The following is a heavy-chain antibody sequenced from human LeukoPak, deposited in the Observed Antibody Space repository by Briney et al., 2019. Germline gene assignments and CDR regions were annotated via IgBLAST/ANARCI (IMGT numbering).Heavy chain of an antibody. CDR1: GFIFSLYA. V-gene: IGHV3-23*01. D-gene: IGHD2-15*01. Sequence: PGGSLRLSCAASGFIFSLYAMSWVRQAPGKGLEWVSGISVSGGSTYYADSVKGRFTISRDNSKNTLYLQMHSLRAEDTALYYCAKESEAVVVAAMDLWGQGTLVTVSS. J-gene: IGHJ4*02. CDR2: ISVSGGST. CDR3: AKESEAVVVAAMDL.